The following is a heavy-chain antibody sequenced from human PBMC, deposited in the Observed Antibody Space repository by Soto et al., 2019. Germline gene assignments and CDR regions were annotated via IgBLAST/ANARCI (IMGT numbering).Heavy chain of an antibody. Sequence: ASVKVSCKASGYTFTSYGISWVRQAPGQGLEWMGWISAYNGNTNYAQKLRGRVTMTTDTSTSTAYMELRSLRSDDTAVYYCARETTSYYDFWSGYYTPYYMDVWGKGTTVTVSS. CDR3: ARETTSYYDFWSGYYTPYYMDV. CDR1: GYTFTSYG. D-gene: IGHD3-3*01. J-gene: IGHJ6*03. V-gene: IGHV1-18*01. CDR2: ISAYNGNT.